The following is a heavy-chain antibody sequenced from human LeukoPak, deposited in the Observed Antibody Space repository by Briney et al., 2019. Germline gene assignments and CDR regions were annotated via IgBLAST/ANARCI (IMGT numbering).Heavy chain of an antibody. J-gene: IGHJ3*02. CDR2: ISSSGSTI. CDR3: ARRPSNIKWLDILTGYPDAFDI. D-gene: IGHD3-9*01. V-gene: IGHV3-11*04. Sequence: GGSLRLSCAASGFTFSDYYMSWIRQAPGKGLEWVSYISSSGSTIYYADSVKGRFTISRDNAKNSLYLQMNSLRAEDTAVYYCARRPSNIKWLDILTGYPDAFDIWGQGTMVTVSS. CDR1: GFTFSDYY.